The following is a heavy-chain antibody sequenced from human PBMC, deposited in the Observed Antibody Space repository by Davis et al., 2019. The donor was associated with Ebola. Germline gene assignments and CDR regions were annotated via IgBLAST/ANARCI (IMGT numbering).Heavy chain of an antibody. J-gene: IGHJ5*02. CDR3: ARGRSILTGYRRFDP. CDR2: INHSGST. D-gene: IGHD3-9*01. CDR1: GGSFSGYY. Sequence: SETLSLTCAVYGGSFSGYYWSWIRQPPGKGLEWIGEINHSGSTNYNPSLKSRVTISVDTSKNQFSLKLSSVTAADTAVYYCARGRSILTGYRRFDPWGQGTLVTVS. V-gene: IGHV4-34*01.